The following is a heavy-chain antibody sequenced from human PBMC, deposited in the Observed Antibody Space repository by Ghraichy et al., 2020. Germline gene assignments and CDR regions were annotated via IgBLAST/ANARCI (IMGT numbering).Heavy chain of an antibody. V-gene: IGHV4-34*01. CDR3: ARGSSPGSGYKNWFDP. CDR2: INHSGST. D-gene: IGHD3-3*01. CDR1: GGSFSGYY. Sequence: SETLSLTCAVYGGSFSGYYWSWIRQPPGKGLEWIGEINHSGSTNYNPSLKSRVTISVDTSKNQFSLKLSSVTAADTAVYYCARGSSPGSGYKNWFDPWGQGTLVTVSS. J-gene: IGHJ5*02.